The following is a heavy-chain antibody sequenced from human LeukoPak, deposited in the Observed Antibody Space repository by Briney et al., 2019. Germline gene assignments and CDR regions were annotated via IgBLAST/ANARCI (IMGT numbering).Heavy chain of an antibody. Sequence: SETLSLTCAVYGGSFSGYYWSWIRQPPGKVLEWIGEINHSGSTNYNPSLKSRVTISVDTSKNQFSLKLSSVTAADTAVYYCARGYYDFWSGPNHAFDIWGQGTMVTVSS. CDR1: GGSFSGYY. CDR3: ARGYYDFWSGPNHAFDI. J-gene: IGHJ3*02. D-gene: IGHD3-3*01. V-gene: IGHV4-34*01. CDR2: INHSGST.